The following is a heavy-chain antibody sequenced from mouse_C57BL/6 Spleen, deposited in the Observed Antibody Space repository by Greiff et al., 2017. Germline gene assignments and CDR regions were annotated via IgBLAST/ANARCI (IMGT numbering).Heavy chain of an antibody. Sequence: EVMLVESGGGLVKPGGSLKLSCAASGFTFSSYAMSWVRQTPEKRLEWVATISDGGSYTYYPDNVKGRFTISRDNAKNNLYLQMSHLKSEDTAMYYCARGGIYYDYEGFAYWGQGTLVTVSA. CDR2: ISDGGSYT. V-gene: IGHV5-4*03. CDR1: GFTFSSYA. J-gene: IGHJ3*01. CDR3: ARGGIYYDYEGFAY. D-gene: IGHD2-4*01.